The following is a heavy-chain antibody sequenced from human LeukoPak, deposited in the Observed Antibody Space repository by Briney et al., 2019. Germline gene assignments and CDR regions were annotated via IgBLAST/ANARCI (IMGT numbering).Heavy chain of an antibody. D-gene: IGHD3-3*01. V-gene: IGHV3-23*01. CDR1: GFTFSTSA. CDR3: AMTYDFWSGYPG. J-gene: IGHJ4*02. CDR2: VSDSGDYT. Sequence: GGSVRLSCVTSGFTFSTSAMGWVRQAPGTGLEWVSVVSDSGDYTSYADSVKGRFRISRDNSENKLYLQMNSLRTEDTAIYYCAMTYDFWSGYPGWGQGTLVTVSS.